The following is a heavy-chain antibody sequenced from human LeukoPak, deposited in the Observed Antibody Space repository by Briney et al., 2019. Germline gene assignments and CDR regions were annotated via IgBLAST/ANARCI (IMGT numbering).Heavy chain of an antibody. CDR2: IIPIFGTA. Sequence: GASVMVSCKASGGTFSSYAISWVRQAPGQGLEWMGGIIPIFGTANYAQKFQGRVTITADESTSTAYMELSSLRSEDTAVYYCASAGVTMVRRGFDIWGQGTMVTVSS. J-gene: IGHJ3*02. CDR1: GGTFSSYA. D-gene: IGHD3-10*01. CDR3: ASAGVTMVRRGFDI. V-gene: IGHV1-69*13.